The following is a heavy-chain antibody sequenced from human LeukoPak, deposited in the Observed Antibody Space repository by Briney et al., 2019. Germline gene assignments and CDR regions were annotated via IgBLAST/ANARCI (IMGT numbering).Heavy chain of an antibody. CDR2: INHSGST. V-gene: IGHV4-34*01. CDR1: GGSFSGYY. J-gene: IGHJ4*02. CDR3: ARDHGVVPAASRISARRLYYSDY. D-gene: IGHD2-2*01. Sequence: PSETLSLTCTVYGGSFSGYYWSWIRQPPRKGLEWIGEINHSGSTNYNPSLKSRVTISVDTSKNQFSLKLSSVTAADTAVYYCARDHGVVPAASRISARRLYYSDYWGQGTLVTVSS.